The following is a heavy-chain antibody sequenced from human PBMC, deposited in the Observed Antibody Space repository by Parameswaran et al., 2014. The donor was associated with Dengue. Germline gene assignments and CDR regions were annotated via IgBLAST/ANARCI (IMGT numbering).Heavy chain of an antibody. V-gene: IGHV4-38-2*02. Sequence: WIRQPPGKGLEWIGSIYHSGSTYYNPSLKSRVTISVDTSKNQFSLKLSSVTAADTAVYYCAREALNWGGGTMWGQGTLVTVSS. CDR2: IYHSGST. J-gene: IGHJ4*02. D-gene: IGHD7-27*01. CDR3: AREALNWGGGTM.